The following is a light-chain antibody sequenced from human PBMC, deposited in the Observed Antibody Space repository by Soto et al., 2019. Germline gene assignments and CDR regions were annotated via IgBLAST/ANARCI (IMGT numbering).Light chain of an antibody. CDR2: RNN. V-gene: IGLV1-47*01. CDR3: AAWDDSLSGGV. CDR1: SSNIGSNY. J-gene: IGLJ2*01. Sequence: QSVLTQPPSASGTPGQRVTISCSGSSSNIGSNYVYWHQQLPGTAPKLLIYRNNQRPSGVPDRFSGSKSGTSASLAISGLRSGDEADYYCAAWDDSLSGGVFGGGTKLTVL.